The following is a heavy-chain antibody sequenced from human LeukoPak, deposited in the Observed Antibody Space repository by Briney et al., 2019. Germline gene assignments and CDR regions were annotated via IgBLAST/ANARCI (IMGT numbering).Heavy chain of an antibody. D-gene: IGHD3-22*01. Sequence: GESLRLSCVASGFTFSNYRMSWVRQAPGKGLVWVANIIQDGSAKNYVDSVKGRFTISRDNAKNSLYLQMNSLRAEDTAVYYCARVTSYYYNTSGDYYFDSWGQGTLVTASS. V-gene: IGHV3-7*04. CDR1: GFTFSNYR. CDR3: ARVTSYYYNTSGDYYFDS. CDR2: IIQDGSAK. J-gene: IGHJ4*02.